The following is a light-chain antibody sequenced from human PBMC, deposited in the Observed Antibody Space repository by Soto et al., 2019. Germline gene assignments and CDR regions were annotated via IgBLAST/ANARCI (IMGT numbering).Light chain of an antibody. CDR3: QQYNSWPQT. CDR1: ETVSTN. CDR2: DVS. Sequence: ETVLTQSPATLSVSPGEGVTLSCRASETVSTNLAWYQQRPGQAPRLLIYDVSTGATGIPARFSGRRSGTEFTLTISSLQSEDFGVYYCQQYNSWPQTFGQGTKVDIK. V-gene: IGKV3-15*01. J-gene: IGKJ1*01.